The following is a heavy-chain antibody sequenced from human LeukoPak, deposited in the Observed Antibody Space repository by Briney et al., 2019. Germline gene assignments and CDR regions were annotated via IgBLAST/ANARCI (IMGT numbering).Heavy chain of an antibody. CDR1: GYSISSDYY. J-gene: IGHJ4*02. CDR2: IYHSGNT. CDR3: ARDRATTTEGFDY. D-gene: IGHD1-26*01. Sequence: SETLSLTCSVSGYSISSDYYWGWIRQPPGKGLEWIGSIYHSGNTYYNPSLKSRITISVDTSKSRFSLSLGPVTAADTAIYYCARDRATTTEGFDYWGQGTLVTVSS. V-gene: IGHV4-38-2*02.